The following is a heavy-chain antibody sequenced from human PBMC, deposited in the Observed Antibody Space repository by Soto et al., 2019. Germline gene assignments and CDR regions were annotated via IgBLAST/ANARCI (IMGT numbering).Heavy chain of an antibody. CDR2: MSYDGSKK. CDR1: GFSFSAYG. J-gene: IGHJ5*02. V-gene: IGHV3-30*18. Sequence: QVQLVEFGGGVVQPGGSLRLSCAASGFSFSAYGMHWVRQSPGKGLEWVAVMSYDGSKKYYLDSVKGRFTISRDNSQNSLFLQMNTRSPENSALYYCAKLEASGDMPTMAAAKTPWGQGTLVTVPS. D-gene: IGHD3-10*01. CDR3: AKLEASGDMPTMAAAKTP.